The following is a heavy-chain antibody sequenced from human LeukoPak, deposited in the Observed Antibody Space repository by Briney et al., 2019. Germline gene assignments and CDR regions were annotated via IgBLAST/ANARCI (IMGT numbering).Heavy chain of an antibody. D-gene: IGHD6-19*01. Sequence: SETLSLTCTVSHYSISSGYYWGWIRQPPGKGLEWIGSIYHNGVKFYNPSLRSRISTSVDTSRNQFSLRLSSVTAADTAVYYCGRDLRYSSGWSASGMDVWGKGTTVTVSS. CDR1: HYSISSGYY. CDR3: GRDLRYSSGWSASGMDV. CDR2: IYHNGVK. J-gene: IGHJ6*03. V-gene: IGHV4-38-2*02.